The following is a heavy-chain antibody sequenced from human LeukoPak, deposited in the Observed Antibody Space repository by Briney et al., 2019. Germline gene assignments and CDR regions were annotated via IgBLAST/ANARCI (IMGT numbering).Heavy chain of an antibody. Sequence: PGGSLRLSCAASGFTFSSYTMNWVRQAPGKGLEWVSSISSSSSYIYYADSVKGRFTISRDNAKNSLYLQMNSLRAEDTAVYYCARDPWDCTNGVCYMNYWGQGTLVTVSS. J-gene: IGHJ4*02. V-gene: IGHV3-21*01. CDR3: ARDPWDCTNGVCYMNY. CDR2: ISSSSSYI. CDR1: GFTFSSYT. D-gene: IGHD2-8*01.